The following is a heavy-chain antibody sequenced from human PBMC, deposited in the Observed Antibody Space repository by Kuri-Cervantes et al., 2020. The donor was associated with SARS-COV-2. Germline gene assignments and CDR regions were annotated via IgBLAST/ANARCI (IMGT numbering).Heavy chain of an antibody. CDR1: GYTFTSYY. CDR3: AREVAEVGRSAAGGQVGMDV. J-gene: IGHJ6*02. Sequence: ASVKVSCKASGYTFTSYYMHWVRQAPGQGLEWMGIINPSGGSTSYAQKFQGRVTMTGDTSTSTVYMELSSLRSEDTAVYYCAREVAEVGRSAAGGQVGMDVWGQGTTVTVSS. V-gene: IGHV1-46*01. D-gene: IGHD6-25*01. CDR2: INPSGGST.